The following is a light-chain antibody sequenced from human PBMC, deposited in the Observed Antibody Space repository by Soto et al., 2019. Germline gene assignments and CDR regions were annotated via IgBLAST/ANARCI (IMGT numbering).Light chain of an antibody. CDR1: SSDVGFYNY. Sequence: QSVLTQPACVSGSPGQSITISCTGTSSDVGFYNYVSWYQQHPGKAPKLMIYEVSNRPSGVSNRFSGSKSGNTASLTISGLQAEDEADYYCSSYTTSSTLVFGTGTKVTVL. CDR2: EVS. J-gene: IGLJ1*01. CDR3: SSYTTSSTLV. V-gene: IGLV2-14*01.